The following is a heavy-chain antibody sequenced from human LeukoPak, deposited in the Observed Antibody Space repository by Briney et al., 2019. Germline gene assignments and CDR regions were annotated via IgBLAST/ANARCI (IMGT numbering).Heavy chain of an antibody. Sequence: SETLSLTCTVSGDSFTSVTDYWAWIRQPPGKGLEWIASGDYSGGTYYNPSLESRVAISADMSKNQISLQLTSVTGADTAVYYCAGERGEEYSSGWYKTNFFYNWGQGIRVTVSS. J-gene: IGHJ4*02. D-gene: IGHD6-19*01. CDR2: GDYSGGT. V-gene: IGHV4-39*07. CDR1: GDSFTSVTDY. CDR3: AGERGEEYSSGWYKTNFFYN.